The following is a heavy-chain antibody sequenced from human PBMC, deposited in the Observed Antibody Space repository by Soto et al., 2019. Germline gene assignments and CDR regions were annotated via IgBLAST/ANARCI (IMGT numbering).Heavy chain of an antibody. CDR2: INAGNGNT. V-gene: IGHV1-3*01. Sequence: ASVKVSXKASGYTFTSYAMHWVRQAKGQRLEWMGWINAGNGNTKYSQKFQGRVTITRDTSASTAYMELSSLRSEDTAVYYCARRYYYDSSGYYHANAFDIWGQGTMVTVSS. CDR1: GYTFTSYA. J-gene: IGHJ3*02. CDR3: ARRYYYDSSGYYHANAFDI. D-gene: IGHD3-22*01.